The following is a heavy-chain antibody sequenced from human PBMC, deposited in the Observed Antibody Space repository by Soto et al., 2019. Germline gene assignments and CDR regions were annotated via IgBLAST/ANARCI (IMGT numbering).Heavy chain of an antibody. Sequence: GGSLRLSCAASGFTFDDYAMHWVRQAPGKGLEWVSGISWNSGSIGYADSVRGRFTISRDNAKNSLYLQMNSLRAEDTALYYCAKDISSNPGYSSGWYSWGQGTLVTVSS. CDR1: GFTFDDYA. D-gene: IGHD6-19*01. CDR3: AKDISSNPGYSSGWYS. CDR2: ISWNSGSI. V-gene: IGHV3-9*01. J-gene: IGHJ4*02.